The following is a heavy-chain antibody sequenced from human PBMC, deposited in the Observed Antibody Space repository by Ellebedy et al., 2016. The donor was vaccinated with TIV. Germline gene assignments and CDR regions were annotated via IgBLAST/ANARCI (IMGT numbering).Heavy chain of an antibody. Sequence: MPSETLSLTCTVSGGSISSSSYYWGWIRQPPGKGLEWIGSIYYSGSTYYNPSLKSRVTISVDTSKNQFSLKLSSVTAADTAVYYCARQLVVLRFLEWLSPLGMDVWGQGTTVTVSS. V-gene: IGHV4-39*01. CDR3: ARQLVVLRFLEWLSPLGMDV. CDR1: GGSISSSSYY. D-gene: IGHD3-3*01. J-gene: IGHJ6*02. CDR2: IYYSGST.